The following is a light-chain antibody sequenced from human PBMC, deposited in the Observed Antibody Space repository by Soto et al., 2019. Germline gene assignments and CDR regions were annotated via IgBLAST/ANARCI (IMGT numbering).Light chain of an antibody. V-gene: IGKV1-5*03. CDR3: QHYNSYSEA. J-gene: IGKJ1*01. CDR2: KAS. CDR1: QDINKN. Sequence: DLQMTQSPSSLSASVGDRVTITCQASQDINKNLIWYQQKPGKAPKLLIYKASGLESGVPSRFSGSGSGTEFTLTISSLQPDDFATYYCQHYNSYSEAFGQGTKVDIK.